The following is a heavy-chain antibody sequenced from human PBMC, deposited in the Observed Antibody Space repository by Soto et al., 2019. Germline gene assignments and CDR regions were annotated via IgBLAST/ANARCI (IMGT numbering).Heavy chain of an antibody. D-gene: IGHD3-10*01. Sequence: SETLSLTCTVSGGSISSYYWSWIRQPAGKGLEWIGRIYTSGNTNYNPSLKSRVTMSVDTSKNQFSLKLSSVTAADTAVYYCARDTPVYYGSGRAGFDYWGHGTLVTVSS. CDR1: GGSISSYY. J-gene: IGHJ4*01. CDR2: IYTSGNT. V-gene: IGHV4-4*07. CDR3: ARDTPVYYGSGRAGFDY.